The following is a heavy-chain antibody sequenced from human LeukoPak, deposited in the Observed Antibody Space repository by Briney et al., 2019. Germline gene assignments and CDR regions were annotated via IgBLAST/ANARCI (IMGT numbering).Heavy chain of an antibody. CDR1: GDSISSYY. V-gene: IGHV4-4*07. Sequence: PSETLSLTCTVSGDSISSYYWSWIRQPAGKELEWIGRIYIRGSTDYNPSLKSRVTMSLDTSKNEFSLKLSYVAAADTAVYYCARDLGPVRSGWFDPWGQGTLVTVSS. CDR3: ARDLGPVRSGWFDP. D-gene: IGHD3-10*01. CDR2: IYIRGST. J-gene: IGHJ5*02.